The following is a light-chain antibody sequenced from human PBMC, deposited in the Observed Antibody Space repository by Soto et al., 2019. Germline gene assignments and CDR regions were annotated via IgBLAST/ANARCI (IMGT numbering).Light chain of an antibody. Sequence: EIVLTQSPGTLSLSPGERATLSCRASQSVSSSSLAWYQQKPGQAPRLLIYGASSRATGIPDRFSGSGSGTDFTLTISRLEPEDFAVYYCQQYGSSPRLTFGGGTKVEIK. J-gene: IGKJ4*01. CDR3: QQYGSSPRLT. CDR1: QSVSSSS. CDR2: GAS. V-gene: IGKV3-20*01.